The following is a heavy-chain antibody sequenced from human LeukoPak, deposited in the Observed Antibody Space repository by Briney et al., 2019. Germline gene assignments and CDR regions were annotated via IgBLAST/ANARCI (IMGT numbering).Heavy chain of an antibody. V-gene: IGHV4-39*01. D-gene: IGHD2-2*01. Sequence: SETLSLTCAVSGGSISSNSYYWGWIRQPPGKGLEWIGSIYYSGSTYYNPSLKSRVTISVDTSKNQFSLKLSSVTAADTAVYYCARVPAAITDYYYYYYMDVWGKGTTVTVSS. J-gene: IGHJ6*03. CDR2: IYYSGST. CDR1: GGSISSNSYY. CDR3: ARVPAAITDYYYYYYMDV.